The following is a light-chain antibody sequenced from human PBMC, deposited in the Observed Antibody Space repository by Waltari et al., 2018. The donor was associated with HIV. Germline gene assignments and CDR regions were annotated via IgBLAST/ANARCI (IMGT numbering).Light chain of an antibody. J-gene: IGLJ3*02. CDR3: NSRDDIGHWF. CDR2: GTN. CDR1: IVRTYY. V-gene: IGLV3-19*01. Sequence: SSELTPDPAVSVALGQTVRITCQGDIVRTYYPSWYQQKPGQAPVLVFYGTNNRPSGIPDRFYGSTSGDTASLTITGAQAEDEADYYCNSRDDIGHWFFGAGTKVTVL.